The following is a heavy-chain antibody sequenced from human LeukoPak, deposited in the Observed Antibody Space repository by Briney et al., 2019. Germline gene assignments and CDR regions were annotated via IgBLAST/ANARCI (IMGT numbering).Heavy chain of an antibody. CDR1: GGSISSYY. CDR2: IYYSGST. D-gene: IGHD6-19*01. V-gene: IGHV4-59*08. Sequence: PSETLSLTCTVSGGSISSYYWSWIRQPPGKGLEWIGYIYYSGSTNYNPSLKSRVTISVDTSKNQFSLKLSSVAAADTAVYYCARLAVAGTLDYWGQGTLVTVSS. J-gene: IGHJ4*02. CDR3: ARLAVAGTLDY.